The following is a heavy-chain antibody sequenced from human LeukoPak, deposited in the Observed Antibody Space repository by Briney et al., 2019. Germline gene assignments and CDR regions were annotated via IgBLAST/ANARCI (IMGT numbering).Heavy chain of an antibody. Sequence: ASVKVSCKASGYTFIVYYIHWVRQAPGQGLEWMGWINPNSGDTSSAQSFQGRVSMTRDTSINTAYIDLSGLRPDDTGVYYCARAPGFGDTDFDYWGQGTLVTVSS. D-gene: IGHD2-8*02. CDR2: INPNSGDT. CDR3: ARAPGFGDTDFDY. CDR1: GYTFIVYY. V-gene: IGHV1-2*02. J-gene: IGHJ4*02.